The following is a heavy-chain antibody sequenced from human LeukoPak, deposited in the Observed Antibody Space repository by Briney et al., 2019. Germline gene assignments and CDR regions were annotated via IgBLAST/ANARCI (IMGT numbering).Heavy chain of an antibody. D-gene: IGHD5-18*01. CDR2: TFYRSKWYN. Sequence: SETLSLTCAISGDSVTSNTAAWNWIRQSPSRGLEWLGRTFYRSKWYNDYAVSVKGRITINPDTSKNQFSLQLNSVTPDDTAIYYCARYSHDVPPSWGQGTQVTVSS. CDR1: GDSVTSNTAA. V-gene: IGHV6-1*01. CDR3: ARYSHDVPPS. J-gene: IGHJ4*02.